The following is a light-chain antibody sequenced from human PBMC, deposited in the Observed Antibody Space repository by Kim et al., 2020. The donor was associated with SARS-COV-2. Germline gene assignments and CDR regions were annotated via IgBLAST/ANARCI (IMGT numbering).Light chain of an antibody. CDR3: QQRSNWPGT. CDR1: QSVSSY. V-gene: IGKV3-11*01. CDR2: DAS. J-gene: IGKJ2*01. Sequence: SLSPGERATPSCRASQSVSSYLAWYQQKPGQAPRLLIYDASNRATGIPARFSGSGSGTDFTLTISSLEPEDFAVYYCQQRSNWPGTFGQGTKLEI.